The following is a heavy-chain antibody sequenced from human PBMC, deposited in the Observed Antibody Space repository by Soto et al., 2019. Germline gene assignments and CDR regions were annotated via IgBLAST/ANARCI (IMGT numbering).Heavy chain of an antibody. CDR2: INPSGGST. CDR3: ARDYAPVAGTHYYGMDV. Sequence: QVQLVQSGAEVKKPGASVKVSCKASGYTFTSYYMHWVRQAPGQGLEWMGIINPSGGSTSYAQKFQGRVTMTRXKSQSXXYMELSSLRSEDTAVYYCARDYAPVAGTHYYGMDVWGQGTTVTVSS. CDR1: GYTFTSYY. J-gene: IGHJ6*02. D-gene: IGHD6-19*01. V-gene: IGHV1-46*01.